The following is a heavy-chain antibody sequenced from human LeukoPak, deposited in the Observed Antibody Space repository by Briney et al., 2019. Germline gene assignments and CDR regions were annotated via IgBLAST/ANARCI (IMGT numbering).Heavy chain of an antibody. V-gene: IGHV3-48*03. D-gene: IGHD1-1*01. CDR1: GFTFSSYE. CDR3: ATETGTTESFDY. CDR2: ISSSGSTI. J-gene: IGHJ4*02. Sequence: AGSLRLSCAASGFTFSSYEMNWVRQAPGKGLEWVSYISSSGSTIYYADSVKGRFTISRDNAKNSLYLQMNSLRAEDTAVYYCATETGTTESFDYGGQGTLVTVSS.